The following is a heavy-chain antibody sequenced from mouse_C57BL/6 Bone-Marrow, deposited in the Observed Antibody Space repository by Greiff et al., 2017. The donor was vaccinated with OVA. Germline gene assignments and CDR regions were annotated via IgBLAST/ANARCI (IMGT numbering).Heavy chain of an antibody. J-gene: IGHJ3*01. V-gene: IGHV1-81*01. CDR2: IYPRSGNT. Sequence: VQLQQSGAELARPGASVKLSCKASGYTFTSYGISWVKQRTGQGLEWIGEIYPRSGNTYYNEKFKGKATLTADKSSSTAYMELRSLTSEDSAVYFCARYAAGPAWFADWGKGTLVTVSA. CDR3: ARYAAGPAWFAD. CDR1: GYTFTSYG. D-gene: IGHD4-1*01.